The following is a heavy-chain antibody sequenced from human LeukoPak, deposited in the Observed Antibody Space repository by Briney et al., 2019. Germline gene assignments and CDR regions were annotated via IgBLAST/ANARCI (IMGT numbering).Heavy chain of an antibody. CDR3: ARVQGGWWGTYYMDV. CDR2: IYHSGST. V-gene: IGHV4-38-2*02. CDR1: GYSISSGYY. J-gene: IGHJ6*03. Sequence: KASETLSLTCTVSGYSISSGYYWGWIRQPPGKGLEWIGSIYHSGSTYYNPSLKSRVTISVDTSKNQFSLKLSSVTAADTAVYYCARVQGGWWGTYYMDVWGKGTTVTVSS. D-gene: IGHD2-8*02.